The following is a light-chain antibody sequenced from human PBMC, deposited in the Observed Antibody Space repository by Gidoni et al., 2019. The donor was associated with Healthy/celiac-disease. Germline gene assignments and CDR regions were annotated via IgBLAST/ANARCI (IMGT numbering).Light chain of an antibody. CDR1: RSDVFGSNY. CDR3: SSYTSSSTVV. CDR2: DVS. Sequence: QSALTQPASVSGSPGQSITISCTGTRSDVFGSNYVSWYQQHPGNSPKLMIYDVSNRPSWVSNRFSGSKSVNTSSLTISGLQADDEADYSCSSYTSSSTVVFGGVTKLTVL. V-gene: IGLV2-14*01. J-gene: IGLJ2*01.